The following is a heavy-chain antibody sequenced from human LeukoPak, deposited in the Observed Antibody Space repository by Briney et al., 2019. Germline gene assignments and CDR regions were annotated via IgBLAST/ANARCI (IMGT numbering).Heavy chain of an antibody. D-gene: IGHD6-6*01. V-gene: IGHV4-4*02. CDR2: IYHSGST. J-gene: IGHJ4*02. Sequence: SGTLSLTCAVSGGSISSSNWWSWVRQPPGKGLEWIGEIYHSGSTNYNPSLKSRVTISVDKSKNQFSLKLSSVTAADTAVYYCARDHSVEDSWIAARPCFDYWGQGTLVTVSS. CDR3: ARDHSVEDSWIAARPCFDY. CDR1: GGSISSSNW.